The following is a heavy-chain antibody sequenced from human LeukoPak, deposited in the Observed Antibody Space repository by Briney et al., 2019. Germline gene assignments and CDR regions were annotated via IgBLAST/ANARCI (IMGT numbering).Heavy chain of an antibody. J-gene: IGHJ4*02. CDR2: INPNNGGT. CDR3: AREWSYGDYYDY. D-gene: IGHD4-17*01. V-gene: IGHV1-2*06. Sequence: WMGRINPNNGGTNYAQNFQGRVTMTRDTSISTASLELTRLTSDDTAVFYCAREWSYGDYYDYWGQGTLVTVSS.